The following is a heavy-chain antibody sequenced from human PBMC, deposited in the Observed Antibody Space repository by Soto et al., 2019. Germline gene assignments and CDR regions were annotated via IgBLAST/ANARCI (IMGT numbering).Heavy chain of an antibody. CDR3: ARDSHYDILTGYSRNALAI. D-gene: IGHD3-9*01. CDR2: IYPNSGGA. J-gene: IGHJ3*02. CDR1: GYTFSGYY. V-gene: IGHV1-2*02. Sequence: ASVKVSCKASGYTFSGYYIHWVRQAPGQGLEWMGWIYPNSGGAIYTQHFQGRVTMTRDTSFTTAYMELSRLRSDDTALYYCARDSHYDILTGYSRNALAIWGQGTMVTV.